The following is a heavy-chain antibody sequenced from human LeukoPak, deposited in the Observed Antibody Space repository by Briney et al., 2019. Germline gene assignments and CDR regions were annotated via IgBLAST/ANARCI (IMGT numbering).Heavy chain of an antibody. Sequence: ASVKVSCKASGYTFTSYGISWVRQATGQGLEWMGWMNPNSGNTGYAQKFQGRVTMTRNTSISTAYMELSSLRSEDTAVYYCARDVHGDYGSGWFDPWGQGTLVSVSP. CDR1: GYTFTSYG. CDR3: ARDVHGDYGSGWFDP. CDR2: MNPNSGNT. J-gene: IGHJ5*02. D-gene: IGHD4-17*01. V-gene: IGHV1-8*02.